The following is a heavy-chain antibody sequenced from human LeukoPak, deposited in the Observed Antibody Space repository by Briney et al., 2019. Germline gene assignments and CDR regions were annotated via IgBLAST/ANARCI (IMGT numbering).Heavy chain of an antibody. CDR2: INPNNGGT. CDR1: GYTFTGYY. CDR3: ARVGTIAAAGTYYYYYMDV. V-gene: IGHV1-2*02. D-gene: IGHD6-13*01. Sequence: ASVKVSCKASGYTFTGYYMHWVRQAPGQGLEWMGWINPNNGGTHYAQKFQGRVTLTGDTSISTAYMELSSLRSEDTAVYYCARVGTIAAAGTYYYYYMDVWGKGTTVTISS. J-gene: IGHJ6*03.